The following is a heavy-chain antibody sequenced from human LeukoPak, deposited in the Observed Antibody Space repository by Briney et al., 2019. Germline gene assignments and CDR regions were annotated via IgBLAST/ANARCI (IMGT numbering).Heavy chain of an antibody. CDR3: ATDSFSFGDLNPGP. CDR1: GFTFSSYG. CDR2: IMQDGSGK. V-gene: IGHV3-7*01. J-gene: IGHJ5*02. Sequence: GGSLRLSCAASGFTFSSYGMHWVRQAPGKGLEWVANIMQDGSGKYYVDSVKGRFTISRDNAKNSLYLQMNDLRAEDTAIYYCATDSFSFGDLNPGPWGQGTLVTVTS. D-gene: IGHD3-16*01.